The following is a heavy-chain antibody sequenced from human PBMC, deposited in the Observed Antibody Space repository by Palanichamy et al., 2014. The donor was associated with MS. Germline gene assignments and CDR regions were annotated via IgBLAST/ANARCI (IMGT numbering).Heavy chain of an antibody. J-gene: IGHJ6*02. CDR3: ARIRELTGDPRPMDV. CDR2: IDWDDDK. CDR1: GFSLSTSGMC. D-gene: IGHD7-27*01. V-gene: IGHV2-70*15. Sequence: QVALRESGPALVKPTQTLTLTCTFSGFSLSTSGMCVSWIRQPPGKALEWLARIDWDDDKYYSTSLKTRLTISKDTSKNQVVLTMTNMDPVDTATYYCARIRELTGDPRPMDVWSQGTTVTVSS.